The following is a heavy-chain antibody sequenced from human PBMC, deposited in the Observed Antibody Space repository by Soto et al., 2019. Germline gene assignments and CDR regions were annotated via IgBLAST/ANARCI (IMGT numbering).Heavy chain of an antibody. CDR1: GYTFTSYA. V-gene: IGHV1-3*01. D-gene: IGHD3-22*01. CDR3: ATSSGYYYVDY. CDR2: INAGNGNT. J-gene: IGHJ4*02. Sequence: QVQLVQSGAEVKKPGASVKVSCKASGYTFTSYAMHWVRQAPGQRLEWMGWINAGNGNTKYSQKFQGRVTITRDTYASTAYMELSSLRSEDTAVYYCATSSGYYYVDYWGQGTLVTVSS.